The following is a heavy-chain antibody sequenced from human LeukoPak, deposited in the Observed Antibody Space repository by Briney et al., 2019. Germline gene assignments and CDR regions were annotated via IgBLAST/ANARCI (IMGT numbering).Heavy chain of an antibody. V-gene: IGHV4-34*01. Sequence: SETLSLTCAVYGGSFSGYYWSWIRQPPGKGLEWIGEINHSGSTNYNPSLKSRGTISVDTSKNQFSLKLSSVTAADTAVYYCARPYCSSTSCYNWFDPWGQGTLVTVSS. J-gene: IGHJ5*02. CDR3: ARPYCSSTSCYNWFDP. CDR1: GGSFSGYY. CDR2: INHSGST. D-gene: IGHD2-2*01.